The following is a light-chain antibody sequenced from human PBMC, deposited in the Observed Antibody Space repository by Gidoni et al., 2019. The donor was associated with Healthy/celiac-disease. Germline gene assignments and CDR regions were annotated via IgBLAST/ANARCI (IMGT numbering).Light chain of an antibody. CDR1: QSLLHSNGYNY. CDR2: LGS. V-gene: IGKV2-28*01. Sequence: DMVITQSPLSLPVTPGEPASISCRSSQSLLHSNGYNYLDWYLQKPGQSPQLLISLGSNRASGVPDRFSGSGSGTDFTLKISRVEAEDVGVYYCMQALQTPRTFGQGTKLEIK. J-gene: IGKJ2*01. CDR3: MQALQTPRT.